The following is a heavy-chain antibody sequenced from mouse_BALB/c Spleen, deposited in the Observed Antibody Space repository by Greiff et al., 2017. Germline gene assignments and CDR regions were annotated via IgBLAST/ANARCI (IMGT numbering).Heavy chain of an antibody. CDR3: ARWGGTGAMDY. V-gene: IGHV3-8*02. CDR1: GASITSGY. CDR2: ISYSGST. D-gene: IGHD2-14*01. Sequence: EVKLPESGPSLVKPSHPLSLPCSVPGASITSGYWNWIRKFPGNKLEYMGYISYSGSTYYNPSLKSRISITRDTSKNQYYLQLNSVTTEDTATYYCARWGGTGAMDYWGQGTSVTVSS. J-gene: IGHJ4*01.